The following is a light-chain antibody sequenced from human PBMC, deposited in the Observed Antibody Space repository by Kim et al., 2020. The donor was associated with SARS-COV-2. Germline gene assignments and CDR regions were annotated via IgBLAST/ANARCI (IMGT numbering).Light chain of an antibody. CDR2: GAS. Sequence: EIVLTQSPGTLSLSPGERATLSCRASQSVSSSYLAWYQEKPGQAPRLLIYGASSRATGIPDRVSGSGSGTDFILTISRLAPEDLAVYYCQLYGSSPWTFVQGTKVEIK. J-gene: IGKJ1*01. V-gene: IGKV3-20*01. CDR3: QLYGSSPWT. CDR1: QSVSSSY.